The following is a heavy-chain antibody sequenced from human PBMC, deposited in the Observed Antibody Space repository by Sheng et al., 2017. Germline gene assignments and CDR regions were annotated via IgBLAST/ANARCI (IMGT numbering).Heavy chain of an antibody. V-gene: IGHV3-30*04. CDR3: ARLPSGRAFDI. CDR2: ISYDGSNK. CDR1: GFTFSSYA. J-gene: IGHJ3*02. Sequence: QVQLVESGGGVVQPGRSLRLSCAASGFTFSSYAMHWVRQAPGKGLEWVAVISYDGSNKYYADSVKGRFTISRDNSKNTLYLQMNSLRADDTAVYYCARLPSGRAFDIWGQGTMVTVSS. D-gene: IGHD3-10*01.